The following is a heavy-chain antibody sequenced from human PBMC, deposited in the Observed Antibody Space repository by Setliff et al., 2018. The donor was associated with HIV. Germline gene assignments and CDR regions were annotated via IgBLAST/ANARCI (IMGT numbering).Heavy chain of an antibody. J-gene: IGHJ4*02. CDR1: GYPFSNYG. Sequence: GASVKVSCKASGYPFSNYGISWVRQAPGLGLEWMGWISGYNGKTDFAQKFQDRVIVTTDTSTNTVYMEVMRLTSDDTAVYFCAREGVATPDEEGYYFDQWGQGTLVTV. CDR2: ISGYNGKT. CDR3: AREGVATPDEEGYYFDQ. V-gene: IGHV1-18*01.